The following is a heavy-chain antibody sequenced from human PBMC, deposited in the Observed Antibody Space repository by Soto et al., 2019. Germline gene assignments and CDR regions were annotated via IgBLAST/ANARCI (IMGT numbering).Heavy chain of an antibody. Sequence: GGSLRLSCAASGFTFSSYEMNWVRQAPGKGLEWVSYISTSGTTRYYADSVKGRFTVSRDNAKNSLYLQMDSLRAEDTAVYYCGRGGDVDTAYHFGLEGRGQGTTVTVSS. CDR1: GFTFSSYE. CDR2: ISTSGTTR. CDR3: GRGGDVDTAYHFGLEG. V-gene: IGHV3-48*03. D-gene: IGHD5-18*01. J-gene: IGHJ6*02.